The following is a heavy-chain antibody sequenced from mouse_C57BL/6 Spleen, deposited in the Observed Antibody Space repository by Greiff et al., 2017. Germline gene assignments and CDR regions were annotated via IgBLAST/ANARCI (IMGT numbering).Heavy chain of an antibody. CDR2: IDPEDGET. CDR3: AKSPVYGSREDWYFDV. D-gene: IGHD1-1*01. J-gene: IGHJ1*03. Sequence: VQLKQSGAELVKPGASVKLSCTASGFNIKDYYMHWVKQRTEQGLEWIGRIDPEDGETKYAPKFQGKATITADTSSNTAYLQLSSLTAEDTAVYYGAKSPVYGSREDWYFDVWGTGTTVTGSS. V-gene: IGHV14-2*01. CDR1: GFNIKDYY.